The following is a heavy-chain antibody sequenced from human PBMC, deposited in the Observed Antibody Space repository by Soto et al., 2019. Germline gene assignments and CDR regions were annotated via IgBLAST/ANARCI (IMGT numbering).Heavy chain of an antibody. J-gene: IGHJ4*02. D-gene: IGHD2-21*01. CDR3: ARGPSLVAYRAPLYYFDY. CDR2: IIPIFGTA. V-gene: IGHV1-69*01. Sequence: QMQLVQSGAEVKKPGSSVKVSCKASGGTFSSYAISWVRQAPGQGLEWMGGIIPIFGTANYAQKFQGRVTITADEPTSTAYMELSSLRSEDTAVYYCARGPSLVAYRAPLYYFDYWGQGTLVTVSS. CDR1: GGTFSSYA.